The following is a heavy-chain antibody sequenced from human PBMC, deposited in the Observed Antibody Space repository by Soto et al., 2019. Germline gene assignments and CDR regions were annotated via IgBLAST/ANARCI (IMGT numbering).Heavy chain of an antibody. CDR3: ARGQLRYFDWLSNNWFDP. CDR2: INPNSGGT. V-gene: IGHV1-2*04. D-gene: IGHD3-9*01. CDR1: VYTFTGYY. Sequence: ASVEVSCKASVYTFTGYYMHWVRQAPGQGLEWMGWINPNSGGTNYAQKFQGWVTMTRDTSISTAYMELSRLRSDDTAVYYCARGQLRYFDWLSNNWFDPWGQGTLVTVSS. J-gene: IGHJ5*02.